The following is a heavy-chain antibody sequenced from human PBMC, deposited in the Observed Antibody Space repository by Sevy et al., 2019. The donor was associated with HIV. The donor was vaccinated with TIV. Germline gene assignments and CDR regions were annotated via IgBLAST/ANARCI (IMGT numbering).Heavy chain of an antibody. CDR3: ARSEYGYQFDY. Sequence: GGSLRLSCAASGFTFSSYDMHWVRQATGKGLEWVSAIGTAGDTYYPGSVKGRFTISRENAKNSLYLQMNSLRAGDTAVYYCARSEYGYQFDYWGQRTLVTVSS. J-gene: IGHJ4*02. CDR1: GFTFSSYD. CDR2: IGTAGDT. D-gene: IGHD5-18*01. V-gene: IGHV3-13*01.